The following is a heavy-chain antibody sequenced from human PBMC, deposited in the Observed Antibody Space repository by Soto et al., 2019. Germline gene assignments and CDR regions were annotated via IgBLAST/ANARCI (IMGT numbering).Heavy chain of an antibody. J-gene: IGHJ6*02. Sequence: QVQLVQSGAEVKKPGSSVKVSCKASGGTFSSYAISWVRQAPGQGLEWMGGIIPIFGTANYAQKFQGRVTMTAKESTSTDYMDLSSLRSEDTAVYYCARETSSGWHYYYYGMDVWGQVTTGIVSS. CDR1: GGTFSSYA. V-gene: IGHV1-69*12. D-gene: IGHD6-19*01. CDR2: IIPIFGTA. CDR3: ARETSSGWHYYYYGMDV.